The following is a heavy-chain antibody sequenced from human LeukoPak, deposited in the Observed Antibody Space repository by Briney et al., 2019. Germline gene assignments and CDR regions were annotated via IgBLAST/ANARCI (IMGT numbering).Heavy chain of an antibody. Sequence: GGSLRLSCAASGFTFSSYAMHRVRQAPGKGLEWVAVISYDGSNKYYADSVKGRFTISRDNSKNTLYLQMNSLRAEDTAVYYCAKAVAGYYYYYGMDVWGQGTTVTVSS. D-gene: IGHD6-19*01. V-gene: IGHV3-30-3*01. J-gene: IGHJ6*02. CDR1: GFTFSSYA. CDR2: ISYDGSNK. CDR3: AKAVAGYYYYYGMDV.